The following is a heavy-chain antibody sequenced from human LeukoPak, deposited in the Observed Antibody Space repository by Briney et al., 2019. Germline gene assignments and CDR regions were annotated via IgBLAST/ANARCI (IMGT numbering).Heavy chain of an antibody. Sequence: ASVKVSCKASGYTFTSYGISWVRQAPGQGLEWMGWISAYNGNTNYAQKLQGRVTMTTDTSTSTAYMELRSLRSDDTAVYYCARELLYCGGDCYLDYWGQGTLVTVSS. J-gene: IGHJ4*02. CDR2: ISAYNGNT. D-gene: IGHD2-21*02. CDR1: GYTFTSYG. V-gene: IGHV1-18*01. CDR3: ARELLYCGGDCYLDY.